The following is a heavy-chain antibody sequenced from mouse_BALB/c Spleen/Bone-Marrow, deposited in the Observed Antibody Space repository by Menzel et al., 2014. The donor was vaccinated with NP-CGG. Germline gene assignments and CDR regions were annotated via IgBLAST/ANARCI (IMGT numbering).Heavy chain of an antibody. CDR2: IDPANDYT. J-gene: IGHJ2*01. Sequence: EVQLQQSGAELVKPGASVKLSCTASGFNIKDTYMHWVKQRPEQGLEWIGGIDPANDYTKYDPEFQGKATITTDTSSNAASLQLSSLTSEDTAVYYSATLTGTFDYWGQGTTLTVSS. CDR3: ATLTGTFDY. V-gene: IGHV14-3*02. D-gene: IGHD4-1*01. CDR1: GFNIKDTY.